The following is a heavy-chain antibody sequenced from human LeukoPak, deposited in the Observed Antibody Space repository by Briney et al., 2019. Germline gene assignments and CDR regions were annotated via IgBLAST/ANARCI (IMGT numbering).Heavy chain of an antibody. CDR2: INHSGST. Sequence: SETLSLTCAVYGGSFSGYYWSWIRQPPGKGLEWIGEINHSGSTNYNPSLKSRVTISVDTSKNQFSLKLSSVTAADTAVYYCATRKRYSGYDYWGQGTLVTVSS. D-gene: IGHD5-12*01. J-gene: IGHJ4*02. V-gene: IGHV4-34*01. CDR3: ATRKRYSGYDY. CDR1: GGSFSGYY.